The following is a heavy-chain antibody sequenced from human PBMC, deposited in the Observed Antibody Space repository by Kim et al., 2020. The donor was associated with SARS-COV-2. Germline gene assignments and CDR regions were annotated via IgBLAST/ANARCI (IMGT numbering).Heavy chain of an antibody. D-gene: IGHD2-8*02. J-gene: IGHJ4*02. CDR3: ASFPRASLLSLVFDF. V-gene: IGHV3-23*01. CDR2: ISDSGDNT. Sequence: GGSLRLSCAASGFTFSSYAMNWVRQTPGKGLEWVAGISDSGDNTNYADSVKGRFTISRDNSKNTLYLQMNSLRAEDTATYYCASFPRASLLSLVFDFWGQGALVTVSS. CDR1: GFTFSSYA.